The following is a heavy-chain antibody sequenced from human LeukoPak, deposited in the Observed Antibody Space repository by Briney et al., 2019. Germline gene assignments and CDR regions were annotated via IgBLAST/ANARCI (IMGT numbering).Heavy chain of an antibody. CDR3: AREVTPFDYYYDSSGYSSTPEYYFDY. J-gene: IGHJ4*02. Sequence: PSETLSLTCTVSGGSISSYYWSWIRQPAGKGLEWIGRIYTSGSTNYNPSLKSRVTMSVDTSKNQFSLKLSSVPAADTAVYYCAREVTPFDYYYDSSGYSSTPEYYFDYWGQGTLATVSS. V-gene: IGHV4-4*07. D-gene: IGHD3-22*01. CDR1: GGSISSYY. CDR2: IYTSGST.